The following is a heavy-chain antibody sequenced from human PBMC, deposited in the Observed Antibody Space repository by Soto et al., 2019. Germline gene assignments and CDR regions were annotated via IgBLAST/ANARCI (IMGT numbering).Heavy chain of an antibody. Sequence: EVQLVESGGGLVQPGGSLRLSCAASGFTFSSYWMHWVRQAPGKGLVWVSRINSDGSSTSYADSVKGRITISRDNAKNTLYLQMNSLRAEDTAVYYCARLGYISSSWWVFDYWGQGTLVTVSS. CDR2: INSDGSST. J-gene: IGHJ4*02. CDR3: ARLGYISSSWWVFDY. V-gene: IGHV3-74*01. CDR1: GFTFSSYW. D-gene: IGHD6-13*01.